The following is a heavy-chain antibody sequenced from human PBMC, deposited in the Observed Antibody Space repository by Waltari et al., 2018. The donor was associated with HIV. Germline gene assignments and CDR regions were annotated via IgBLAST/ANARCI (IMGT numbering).Heavy chain of an antibody. D-gene: IGHD3-16*02. Sequence: QLQLQESGPGLVKPSETLSLTCIVSGGSIISSRHYWGWIRQPPGKGLAWLATISSSSGSFSNPSLKGRLTISVDTSKNRFSLRLSSVTAADTAVYYCARHLNHGHDYVWGSYRPFDYWGQGTLVTVSS. CDR2: ISSSSGS. CDR1: GGSIISSRHY. J-gene: IGHJ4*02. V-gene: IGHV4-39*01. CDR3: ARHLNHGHDYVWGSYRPFDY.